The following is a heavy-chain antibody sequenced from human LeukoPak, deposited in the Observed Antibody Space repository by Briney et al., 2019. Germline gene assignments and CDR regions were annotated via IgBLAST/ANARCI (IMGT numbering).Heavy chain of an antibody. CDR1: GFTFSSYA. J-gene: IGHJ6*02. D-gene: IGHD6-13*01. Sequence: PGGSLRLSCAASGFTFSSYAMSWVRQAPGKGLEWVSAISGSGVSTYYADSVKGRFTIYRDNSKNTLYLQMNSLRAEDTAVYYCAKLGSSWLCYYGMDVWGQGNTVTVSS. V-gene: IGHV3-23*01. CDR3: AKLGSSWLCYYGMDV. CDR2: ISGSGVST.